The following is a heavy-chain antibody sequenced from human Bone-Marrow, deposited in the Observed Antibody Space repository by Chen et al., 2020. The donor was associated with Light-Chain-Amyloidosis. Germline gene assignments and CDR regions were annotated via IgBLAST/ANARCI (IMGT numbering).Heavy chain of an antibody. CDR2: IKQDGSEK. V-gene: IGHV3-7*01. D-gene: IGHD3-3*01. J-gene: IGHJ6*02. CDR1: GFTFSYYW. CDR3: ARVRWEWLWSFGMDV. Sequence: EVQLVESGGGLLQRGGSLRLSCAASGFTFSYYWMSWVRQAPGKGLEWVAKIKQDGSEKYYVDSVKGRFTVSRENAKNSFYLQMNSLRAEDTAVYYCARVRWEWLWSFGMDVWGQGTTVTVSS.